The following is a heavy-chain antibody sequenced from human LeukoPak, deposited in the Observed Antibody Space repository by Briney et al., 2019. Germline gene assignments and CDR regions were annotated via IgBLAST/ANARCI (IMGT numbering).Heavy chain of an antibody. J-gene: IGHJ5*01. CDR1: GYTFTNYN. CDR2: MNPISGYT. V-gene: IGHV1-8*01. Sequence: ASVTVSFKASGYTFTNYNVNWVRQAPGQGMEWMGWMNPISGYTGYSQKFQGRVTITRDTSISTAYMEMSSLRSVVTAVDYCARGLDGDFLDYNWFGSWGQGTLVTGSS. D-gene: IGHD2-21*01. CDR3: ARGLDGDFLDYNWFGS.